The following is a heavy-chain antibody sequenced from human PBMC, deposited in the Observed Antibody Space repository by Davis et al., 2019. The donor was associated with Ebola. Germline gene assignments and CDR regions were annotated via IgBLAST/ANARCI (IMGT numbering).Heavy chain of an antibody. CDR3: ARDSSYYYYMDV. CDR1: GFTFSSYG. Sequence: GESLKISCAASGFTFSSYGMHWVRQAPGKGLEWVVFIRYDGSNKYYADSVKGRFTISRDNSKNTLYLQMNSLRAEDTAVYYCARDSSYYYYMDVWGKGTTVTVSS. J-gene: IGHJ6*03. CDR2: IRYDGSNK. V-gene: IGHV3-30*02.